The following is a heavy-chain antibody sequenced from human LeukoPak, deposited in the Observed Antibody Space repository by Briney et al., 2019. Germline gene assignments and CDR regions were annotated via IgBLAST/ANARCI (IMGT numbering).Heavy chain of an antibody. V-gene: IGHV3-53*01. CDR3: ATTGIAVAGMFN. D-gene: IGHD6-19*01. Sequence: PGGSLRLSCAASGFTVSSNYISWVRQAPGKGLEWVSVIYSGGSTYYADSVKGRFTISRDNSKNTLYLQMNSLRAEDTAVYYCATTGIAVAGMFNWGQGNLVTVSS. J-gene: IGHJ4*02. CDR2: IYSGGST. CDR1: GFTVSSNY.